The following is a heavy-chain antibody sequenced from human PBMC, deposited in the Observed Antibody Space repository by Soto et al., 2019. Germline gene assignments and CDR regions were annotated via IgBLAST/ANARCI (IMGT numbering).Heavy chain of an antibody. V-gene: IGHV4-59*08. CDR3: ARRYGGNLDY. CDR2: IYYSGST. Sequence: QVQLQESGPGLVKPSETLSLTCTVSGGSISSYYWSWIRQPPGKGLEWIGYIYYSGSTNYNPSLMSRVTISVDTSKNQCCLKLSSVTAADTAVYYCARRYGGNLDYWGQGTLVTVSS. D-gene: IGHD2-15*01. CDR1: GGSISSYY. J-gene: IGHJ4*02.